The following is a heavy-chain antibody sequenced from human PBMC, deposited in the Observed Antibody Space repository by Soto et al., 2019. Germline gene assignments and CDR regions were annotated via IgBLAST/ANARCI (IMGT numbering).Heavy chain of an antibody. CDR1: AGTPRSGA. CDR3: AKGSGAPHWYFDF. V-gene: IGHV3-23*01. CDR2: ISGSGIST. J-gene: IGHJ2*01. Sequence: ELARRLSCSGSAGTPRSGAKSWFRQAPGKKLEWVSGISGSGISTHYADSVKCRFTVSRDTSKNTLYLQMNRLRAEKTGVYNFAKGSGAPHWYFDFRGRRTLVTVSS.